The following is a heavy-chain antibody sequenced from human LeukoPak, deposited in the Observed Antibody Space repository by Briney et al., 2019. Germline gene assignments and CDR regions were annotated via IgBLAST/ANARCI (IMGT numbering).Heavy chain of an antibody. CDR1: GFTFSTYA. CDR3: AKGSRDSTSYCFDY. V-gene: IGHV3-23*01. Sequence: GGSLRLSCAASGFTFSTYAMSWVRQAPGEGLEWVSSISGSGDTAYYADSVKGRFTISSDKSRNTLYLQMNSLRVEDTAVYYCAKGSRDSTSYCFDYWGQGTLVTVSS. J-gene: IGHJ4*02. CDR2: ISGSGDTA. D-gene: IGHD3-22*01.